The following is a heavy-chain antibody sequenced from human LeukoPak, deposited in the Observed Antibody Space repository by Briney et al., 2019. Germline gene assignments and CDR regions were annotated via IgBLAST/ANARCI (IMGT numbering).Heavy chain of an antibody. CDR1: GFTFSNAW. CDR2: IKSKTDGGTT. V-gene: IGHV3-15*01. J-gene: IGHJ4*02. CDR3: TTDYYDSSGYYWDY. Sequence: GGSLRLSCAASGFTFSNAWMSWVRQAPGKGLEWVGRIKSKTDGGTTDYAAPVKGRFTISRDDSKNTLYLQMNSLKTEDTVVYYCTTDYYDSSGYYWDYWGQGTLVTVSS. D-gene: IGHD3-22*01.